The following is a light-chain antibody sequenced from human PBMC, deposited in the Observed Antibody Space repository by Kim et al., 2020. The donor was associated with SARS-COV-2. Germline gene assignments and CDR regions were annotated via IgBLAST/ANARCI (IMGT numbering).Light chain of an antibody. CDR2: QDS. Sequence: SYELTQPPSVSVSPGQTASITCSGDELGDKYACWYQQKAGQSPVLVIYQDSKRPSGIPERFSGSKSGNTATLTISGTQAMDEADYYCQAWDSSTVVFGGGTQLTVL. V-gene: IGLV3-1*01. CDR3: QAWDSSTVV. J-gene: IGLJ2*01. CDR1: ELGDKY.